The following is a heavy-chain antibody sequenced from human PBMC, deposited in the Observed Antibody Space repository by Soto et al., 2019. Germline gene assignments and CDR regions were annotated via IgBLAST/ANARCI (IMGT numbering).Heavy chain of an antibody. CDR2: IIPVFGTA. V-gene: IGHV1-69*06. CDR1: VGTFRRSA. J-gene: IGHJ6*02. Sequence: ASVKVSCKASVGTFRRSAISWVRQAPGQGLEGMGAIIPVFGTAQYAQKFQGRVTITADKPTRTAYMELCMLRSEATAVYYGGGDRRLYCYDVWGQVTPVTV. D-gene: IGHD2-8*02. CDR3: GGDRRLYCYDV.